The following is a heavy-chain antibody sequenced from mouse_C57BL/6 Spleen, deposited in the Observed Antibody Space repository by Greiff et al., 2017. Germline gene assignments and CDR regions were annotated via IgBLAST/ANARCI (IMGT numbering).Heavy chain of an antibody. V-gene: IGHV14-2*01. J-gene: IGHJ4*01. CDR2: IDHEDGET. D-gene: IGHD2-4*01. Sequence: VQLQQSGAELVQPGASVKLSCTASGFNIKDYYMHWVKQRTEQGLEWIGRIDHEDGETKYAPQFQGKATITADTSSNTAYLQLSSLTSEDTAIYYCARAIYYDYDEMDYWGQGTSVTVSS. CDR3: ARAIYYDYDEMDY. CDR1: GFNIKDYY.